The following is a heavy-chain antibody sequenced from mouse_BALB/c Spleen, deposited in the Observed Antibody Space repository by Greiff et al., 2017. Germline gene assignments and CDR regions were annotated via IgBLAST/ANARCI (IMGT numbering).Heavy chain of an antibody. V-gene: IGHV1-9*01. D-gene: IGHD4-1*01. J-gene: IGHJ4*01. Sequence: QVQLQQSGAELMKPGASVKISCKATGYTFSSYWIEWVKQRPGHGLEWIGEILPGSGSTNYNEKFKGKATFTADTSSNTAYMQLSSLTSEDSAVYYCAILGRDYYAMDYWGQGTSVTVSS. CDR2: ILPGSGST. CDR1: GYTFSSYW. CDR3: AILGRDYYAMDY.